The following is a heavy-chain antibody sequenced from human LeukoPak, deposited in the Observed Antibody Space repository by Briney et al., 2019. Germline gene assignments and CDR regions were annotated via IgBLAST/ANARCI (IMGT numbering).Heavy chain of an antibody. CDR1: GFTVSSNS. D-gene: IGHD3-3*01. CDR3: ARGGDFWSGYSRGYYMDV. Sequence: GGSLRLSCTVSGFTVSSNSMSWVRQAAGKGLEWVSFIYSGGNTHYSDSVRGRFTISRDNSKTTLYLQMTSLRAEDTAVYYCARGGDFWSGYSRGYYMDVWGKGTTVTVSS. J-gene: IGHJ6*03. V-gene: IGHV3-53*03. CDR2: IYSGGNT.